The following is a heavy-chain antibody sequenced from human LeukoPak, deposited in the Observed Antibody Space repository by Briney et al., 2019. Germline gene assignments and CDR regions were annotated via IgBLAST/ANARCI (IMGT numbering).Heavy chain of an antibody. J-gene: IGHJ6*04. Sequence: SETLSLTCAVYGGSFSVYYWSWIRQPPGKGLEWIGEINHSGSTNYNPSLKSRVTISVDTSEHQFSLKLSSGTAADTAVYYCARAGRRCDFWSGYYASYYYYEMDVWGKGTTVTVSS. D-gene: IGHD3-3*01. CDR1: GGSFSVYY. CDR3: ARAGRRCDFWSGYYASYYYYEMDV. V-gene: IGHV4-34*01. CDR2: INHSGST.